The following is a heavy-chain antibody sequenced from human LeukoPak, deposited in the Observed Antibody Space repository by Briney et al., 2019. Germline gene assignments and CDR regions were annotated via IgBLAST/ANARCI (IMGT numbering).Heavy chain of an antibody. J-gene: IGHJ4*02. V-gene: IGHV1-2*02. CDR1: GYTFTGYY. D-gene: IGHD2-15*01. CDR3: ARGLRDIVVVVAAAPFDY. CDR2: INPNSGGT. Sequence: GASVKVSCKASGYTFTGYYMHWVRQAPGQGLEWMGWINPNSGGTNYAQKFQGRVTMTRDTSISTAYMELSRLRSDDTAVYYCARGLRDIVVVVAAAPFDYWGQGTLVTVSS.